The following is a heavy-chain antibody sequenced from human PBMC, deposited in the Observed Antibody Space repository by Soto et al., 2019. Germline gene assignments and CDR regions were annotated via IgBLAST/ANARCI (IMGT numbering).Heavy chain of an antibody. CDR2: IYHSGST. CDR3: ARVRRWLLLFYFDY. V-gene: IGHV4-4*02. Sequence: KTSETLSLTCAVSGGSISSSNWWSWVRQPPGKGLEWIGEIYHSGSTNYNPSLKSRVTISVDKSKNQFSLKLSSVTAADTAVYYCARVRRWLLLFYFDYWGQGTLVTVSA. D-gene: IGHD5-18*01. CDR1: GGSISSSNW. J-gene: IGHJ4*02.